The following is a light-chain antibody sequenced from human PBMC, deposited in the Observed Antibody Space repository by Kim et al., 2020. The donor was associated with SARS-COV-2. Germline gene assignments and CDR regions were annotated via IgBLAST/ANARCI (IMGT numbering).Light chain of an antibody. J-gene: IGLJ1*01. Sequence: VSARKGASITCSGDRLGDRFVTWYQQKPGQSPVLVMYQDYKRPSGIPGRFSGSNSGNTATLTLSGTQAMDEADYYCQAWDSTFYVFGTGTKVTVL. CDR1: RLGDRF. CDR3: QAWDSTFYV. V-gene: IGLV3-1*01. CDR2: QDY.